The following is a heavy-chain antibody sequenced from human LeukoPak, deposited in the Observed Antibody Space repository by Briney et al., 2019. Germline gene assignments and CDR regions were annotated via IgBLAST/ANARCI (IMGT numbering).Heavy chain of an antibody. J-gene: IGHJ4*02. Sequence: ASVKVSCKASGYTFTNYDFSWVRQAPGQGLEWMGWISTYSGSTNYAQKPQGRVTMTTDTSTSTAYMELRSLSSDDTAVYYCARQGYGGNPQGADDYWGQGTLVTVSS. D-gene: IGHD4-23*01. CDR3: ARQGYGGNPQGADDY. V-gene: IGHV1-18*01. CDR2: ISTYSGST. CDR1: GYTFTNYD.